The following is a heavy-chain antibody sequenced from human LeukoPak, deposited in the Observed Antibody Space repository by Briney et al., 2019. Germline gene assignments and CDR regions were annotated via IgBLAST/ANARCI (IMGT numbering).Heavy chain of an antibody. D-gene: IGHD6-19*01. V-gene: IGHV1-8*01. Sequence: ASVKVSCKASGYTFTSYDINWVRQATGQGLEWMGWMNPNSGNTGYAQKFQGRVTMTRNTSISTAYMELSSLRSEDTAVYYCARGRSSGWTVYYYYYYYMDVWGKGTTVTVSS. J-gene: IGHJ6*03. CDR2: MNPNSGNT. CDR3: ARGRSSGWTVYYYYYYYMDV. CDR1: GYTFTSYD.